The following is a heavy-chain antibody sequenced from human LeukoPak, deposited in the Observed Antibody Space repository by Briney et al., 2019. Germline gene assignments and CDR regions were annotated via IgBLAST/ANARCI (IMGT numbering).Heavy chain of an antibody. J-gene: IGHJ6*03. CDR3: AHSSLRFLEYYYYMDV. D-gene: IGHD3-3*01. CDR1: GFSLTTSGVG. V-gene: IGHV2-5*02. Sequence: KESGPTLVKPTQTLTLTCTFSGFSLTTSGVGVGWIRQPPGKALEWLALIYWDDDKRYSPSLKSRLTITKDTSKNQVVLRMTNMDPVDTATYYCAHSSLRFLEYYYYMDVWGKGTTVTISS. CDR2: IYWDDDK.